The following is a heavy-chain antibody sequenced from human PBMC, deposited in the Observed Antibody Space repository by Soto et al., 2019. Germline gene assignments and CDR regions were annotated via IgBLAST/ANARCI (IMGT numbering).Heavy chain of an antibody. CDR1: GGSISRYY. Sequence: SETLSLTCTVSGGSISRYYWNWIRQSPGKGLEWIGYIYYSGSTKYNPSLKSRVTISIDTSKTHFSLDLNSVTAADTAVYYCARSGLREEYYFDSWAREPWSPSPQ. V-gene: IGHV4-59*01. J-gene: IGHJ4*02. D-gene: IGHD4-17*01. CDR2: IYYSGST. CDR3: ARSGLREEYYFDS.